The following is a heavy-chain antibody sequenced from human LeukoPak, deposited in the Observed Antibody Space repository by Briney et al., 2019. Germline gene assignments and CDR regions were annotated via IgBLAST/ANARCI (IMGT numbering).Heavy chain of an antibody. CDR2: IWYDGSNK. CDR3: ARDGEGGYYFDY. J-gene: IGHJ4*02. D-gene: IGHD3-16*01. CDR1: GFTFSSYG. Sequence: GGSLRLSCAASGFTFSSYGMHWVRQAPGKGLEWVAVIWYDGSNKYYADSVQGRFTISRDNAKNSLYLQMKSLRAEDTAVYYCARDGEGGYYFDYWGQGTLVTVSS. V-gene: IGHV3-33*01.